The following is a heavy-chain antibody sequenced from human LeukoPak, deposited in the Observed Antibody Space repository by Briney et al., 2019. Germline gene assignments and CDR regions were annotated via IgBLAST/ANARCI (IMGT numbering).Heavy chain of an antibody. D-gene: IGHD3-9*01. Sequence: GESLKISCKGSGYSFTSYWIGWVRQMPGKGLEWMGIIYPGDSDTRYSPSFQGQVTISADKSISTAYLQWSSLKASDTAMYYCARRGDILTGYYTMAGGWFDPWGQGTLVTVSS. CDR2: IYPGDSDT. CDR1: GYSFTSYW. J-gene: IGHJ5*02. V-gene: IGHV5-51*01. CDR3: ARRGDILTGYYTMAGGWFDP.